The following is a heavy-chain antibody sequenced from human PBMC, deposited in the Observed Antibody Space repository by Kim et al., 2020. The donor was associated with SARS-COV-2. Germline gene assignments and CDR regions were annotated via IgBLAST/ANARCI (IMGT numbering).Heavy chain of an antibody. CDR3: ARHGGSLAAAAGLYNWFDP. D-gene: IGHD6-13*01. Sequence: SETLSLTCTVSGGSISSSSYYWGWIRQPPGKGLEWIGSIYYSGSTYYNPSLKSRVTISVDTSKNQFSLKLSSVTAADTAVYYCARHGGSLAAAAGLYNWFDPWGQGTLVTVSS. CDR2: IYYSGST. J-gene: IGHJ5*02. V-gene: IGHV4-39*01. CDR1: GGSISSSSYY.